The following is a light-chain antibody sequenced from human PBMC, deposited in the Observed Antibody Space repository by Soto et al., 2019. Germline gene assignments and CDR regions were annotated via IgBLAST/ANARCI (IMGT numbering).Light chain of an antibody. CDR3: QQFNNFQIT. J-gene: IGKJ5*01. Sequence: DIQMTQSPSTLSASVGDRVTITCRASQSISSWLAWYQQKPGKAPKLLIYKASFLESGVPSRFSGSGSGTEFTLTISSLQPDDFATYYCQQFNNFQITFGQGTRLEIK. CDR1: QSISSW. CDR2: KAS. V-gene: IGKV1-5*03.